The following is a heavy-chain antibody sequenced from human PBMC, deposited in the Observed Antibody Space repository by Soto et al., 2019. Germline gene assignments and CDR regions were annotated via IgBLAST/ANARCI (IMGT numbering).Heavy chain of an antibody. J-gene: IGHJ3*02. CDR3: AREVRDIVVVVAATPGDAFDI. V-gene: IGHV3-21*01. D-gene: IGHD2-15*01. CDR2: ISSSSSYI. Sequence: GGSLRLSCAASGFTFRSYSMTWVRQAPGKGLEWVSSISSSSSYIYYADSVKGRFTISRDNAKNSLYLQMNSLRAEDTAVYYCAREVRDIVVVVAATPGDAFDIWGQGTMVTVSS. CDR1: GFTFRSYS.